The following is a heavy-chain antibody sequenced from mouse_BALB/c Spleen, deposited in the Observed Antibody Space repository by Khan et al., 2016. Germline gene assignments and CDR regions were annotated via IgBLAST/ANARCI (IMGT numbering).Heavy chain of an antibody. V-gene: IGHV1S136*01. D-gene: IGHD2-14*01. J-gene: IGHJ4*01. Sequence: IQLVQSGPELVKPGASVKMSCKASGYTFTSYVMHWVKQKPGQGLEWIGYFNPSNDGHKSNGKLKGKAPRTSDNSSSTADMELSSLTSEDSAVYYWARHRYDMGAMDYWGQGTSVTVSS. CDR2: FNPSNDGH. CDR1: GYTFTSYV. CDR3: ARHRYDMGAMDY.